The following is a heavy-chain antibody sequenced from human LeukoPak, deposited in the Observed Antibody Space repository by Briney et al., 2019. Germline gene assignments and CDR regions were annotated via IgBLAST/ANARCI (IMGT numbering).Heavy chain of an antibody. CDR2: ISGSGGST. Sequence: GGSLRLSCAASGFTFSSYAMHWVRQAPGKGLEWVSVISGSGGSTYYADSVKGRFTISRDKSKNTLYLQMNSLRAEDTAVYYCAKDLRWELLRPNYFDYWGQGTLVTVSS. V-gene: IGHV3-23*01. CDR3: AKDLRWELLRPNYFDY. D-gene: IGHD1-26*01. CDR1: GFTFSSYA. J-gene: IGHJ4*02.